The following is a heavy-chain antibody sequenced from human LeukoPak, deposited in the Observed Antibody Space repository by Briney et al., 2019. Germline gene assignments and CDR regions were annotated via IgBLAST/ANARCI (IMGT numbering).Heavy chain of an antibody. CDR3: ARHDFGDYY. D-gene: IGHD4-17*01. CDR2: IYYSGST. J-gene: IGHJ4*02. V-gene: IGHV4-39*01. Sequence: SETLSLTCAVSGDSISSNKWWHWVRQAPGKGLEWIGSIYYSGSTYYNPSLKSRVTISVDTSKNQFSLKLSSVTAADTAVYYCARHDFGDYYWGQGTLVTVSS. CDR1: GDSISSNKW.